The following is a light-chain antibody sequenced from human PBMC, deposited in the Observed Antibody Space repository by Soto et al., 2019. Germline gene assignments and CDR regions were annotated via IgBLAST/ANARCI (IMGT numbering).Light chain of an antibody. CDR3: QQCGNWPLT. Sequence: EIVMTQSPATLSVSPGEGATLSCKASQSVYNNLAWYQQRPGQPPRLLIYDASTRATGISARFSGSGYGTEFTLTISSLQSEDFAVYFCQQCGNWPLTFGGGTKVDSK. CDR1: QSVYNN. V-gene: IGKV3-15*01. J-gene: IGKJ4*01. CDR2: DAS.